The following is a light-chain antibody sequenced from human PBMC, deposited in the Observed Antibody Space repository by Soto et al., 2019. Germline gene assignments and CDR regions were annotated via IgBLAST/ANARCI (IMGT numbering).Light chain of an antibody. V-gene: IGLV1-51*02. J-gene: IGLJ1*01. CDR1: SSNIGNNY. CDR3: GTWDSSLSAGGV. CDR2: ENN. Sequence: QSALTQPPSVSAAPGQKVTNSCSGSSSNIGNNYVSWYQQLPGTAPKLLIYENNKRPSGIPDRFSGSKSGTSATLGITGLQTGDEADYYCGTWDSSLSAGGVFGTGTKVTVL.